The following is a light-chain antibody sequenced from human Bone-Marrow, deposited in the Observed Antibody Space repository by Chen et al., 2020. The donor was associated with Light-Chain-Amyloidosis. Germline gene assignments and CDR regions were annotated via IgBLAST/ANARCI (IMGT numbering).Light chain of an antibody. CDR2: DDS. Sequence: SYVLTHPSSVSVAPGQTATIACGGTNIGSTSVHWYQQTPATAPLLVVYDDSARPSGIPERLAGSNSGNTATLTISRVEAGDEADYYCQVWDRSSDRPVFGGGTKLTVL. CDR3: QVWDRSSDRPV. J-gene: IGLJ3*02. CDR1: NIGSTS. V-gene: IGLV3-21*02.